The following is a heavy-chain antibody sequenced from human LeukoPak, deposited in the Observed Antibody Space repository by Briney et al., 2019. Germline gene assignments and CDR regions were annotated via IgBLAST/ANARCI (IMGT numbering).Heavy chain of an antibody. CDR1: GGSISSYY. D-gene: IGHD3-3*01. CDR2: IYTSGST. V-gene: IGHV4-4*07. J-gene: IGHJ5*02. CDR3: ARAGPNYDFWSGYFRANWFDP. Sequence: PSETLSLTCTVSGGSISSYYWSWIRQPAGKGLEWIGRIYTSGSTNYNPSLKSRVTMSVDTSKNQFSLKLSSVTAADTAVYYCARAGPNYDFWSGYFRANWFDPWGQGTLVTVSS.